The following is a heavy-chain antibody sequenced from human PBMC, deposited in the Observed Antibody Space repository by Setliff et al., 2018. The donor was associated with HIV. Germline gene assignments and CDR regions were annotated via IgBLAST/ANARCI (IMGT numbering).Heavy chain of an antibody. V-gene: IGHV1-69*13. CDR1: GGTFSSYA. Sequence: SVKVSCKASGGTFSSYAISWVRQAPGQGLEWMGGIIPIFGTTNYAQKFQGRVTITADECTSTAYMELSSLRSEDTAVYYCARDPSIAVAGAVVWGQGTTVTVSS. CDR3: ARDPSIAVAGAVV. J-gene: IGHJ6*02. CDR2: IIPIFGTT. D-gene: IGHD6-19*01.